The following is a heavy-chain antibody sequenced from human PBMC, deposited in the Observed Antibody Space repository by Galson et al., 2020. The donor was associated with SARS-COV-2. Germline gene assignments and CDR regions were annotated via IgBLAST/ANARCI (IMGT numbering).Heavy chain of an antibody. CDR1: GYSFSSHW. Sequence: GESLKISCQGSGYSFSSHWIVWVRQMPGKGLEWMGIIYPGDSDTRYSPPFQGQVTISADKSTSTAYLQWNSLRASDTAMYYCATPVYCSGDRCYDLWGQGTLVTVSS. J-gene: IGHJ4*02. D-gene: IGHD2-15*01. CDR2: IYPGDSDT. V-gene: IGHV5-51*01. CDR3: ATPVYCSGDRCYDL.